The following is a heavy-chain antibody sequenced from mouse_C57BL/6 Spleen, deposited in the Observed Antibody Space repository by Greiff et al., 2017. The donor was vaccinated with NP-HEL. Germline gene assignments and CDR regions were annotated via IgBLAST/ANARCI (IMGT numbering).Heavy chain of an antibody. CDR1: GYTFTDYY. J-gene: IGHJ3*01. D-gene: IGHD1-3*01. V-gene: IGHV1-26*01. Sequence: VQLQQSGPELVKPGASVKISCKASGYTFTDYYMNWVKQSHGKSLEWIGDINPNNGGTSYNQKFKGKATLTVDKSSSTAYMELRSLTSEDSAVYYCARVRVYDPFAYWGQGTLVTVSA. CDR3: ARVRVYDPFAY. CDR2: INPNNGGT.